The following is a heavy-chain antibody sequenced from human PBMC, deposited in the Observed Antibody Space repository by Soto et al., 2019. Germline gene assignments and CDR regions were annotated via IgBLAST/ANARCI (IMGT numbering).Heavy chain of an antibody. Sequence: GGSLRLSCAASGFTFSSYGMHWVRQAPGKGLEWVAVIWYDGSNKYYADSVKGRFTISRDNSKNTLYLQMNSLRAEDTAVYYCARQMIGYCSGGSCYSFSFCDYWGQGTLVTVSS. CDR2: IWYDGSNK. CDR1: GFTFSSYG. D-gene: IGHD2-15*01. V-gene: IGHV3-33*01. CDR3: ARQMIGYCSGGSCYSFSFCDY. J-gene: IGHJ4*02.